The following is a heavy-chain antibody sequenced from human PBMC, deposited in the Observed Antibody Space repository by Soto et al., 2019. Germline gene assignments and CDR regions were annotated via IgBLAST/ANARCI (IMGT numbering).Heavy chain of an antibody. J-gene: IGHJ4*02. V-gene: IGHV4-31*03. CDR1: GGSISSGAYY. Sequence: QVQLQELGPGLVKPSQTLSLTCTVSGGSISSGAYYWSWIRQHPGKGLEWIGYIYYSGSTYYNPSLKSRVTISVDTSKNHFSLKLSSVTAADTAVYYCARDSGYNPAFDYWGQGTLVTVSS. CDR3: ARDSGYNPAFDY. D-gene: IGHD5-12*01. CDR2: IYYSGST.